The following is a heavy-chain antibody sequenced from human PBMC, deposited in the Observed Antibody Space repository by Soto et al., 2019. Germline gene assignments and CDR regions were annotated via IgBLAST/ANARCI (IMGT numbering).Heavy chain of an antibody. CDR2: ISYSGST. Sequence: SETLSLTCTVSGDSISSYYWSWIRQPPGEGLEWIGYISYSGSTNYNASLKSRVTISLDTSKNQFSLKLSSVTAADTAVYYCARQLVGWYDPWGQGTLVIVSS. V-gene: IGHV4-59*08. J-gene: IGHJ5*02. CDR1: GDSISSYY. CDR3: ARQLVGWYDP. D-gene: IGHD3-9*01.